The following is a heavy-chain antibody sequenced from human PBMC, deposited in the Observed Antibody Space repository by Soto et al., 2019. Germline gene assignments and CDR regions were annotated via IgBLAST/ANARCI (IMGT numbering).Heavy chain of an antibody. Sequence: SSETLSLTCAVSGGSISSSNWWSWVRQPPGKGLEWIGEIYHSGSTNYTPSLKSRVTISVDTSKSQFSLKLSSVTAADTAIYYCVRFWPPPDYNILTVYTDAFDYWGQGILVTVSS. CDR1: GGSISSSNW. D-gene: IGHD3-9*01. CDR2: IYHSGST. V-gene: IGHV4-4*02. CDR3: VRFWPPPDYNILTVYTDAFDY. J-gene: IGHJ4*02.